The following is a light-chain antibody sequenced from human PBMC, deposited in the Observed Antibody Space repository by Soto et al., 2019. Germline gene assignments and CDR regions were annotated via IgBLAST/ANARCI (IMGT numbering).Light chain of an antibody. J-gene: IGKJ2*01. CDR1: QDITTW. V-gene: IGKV1-12*01. CDR3: HQTSSFPFT. Sequence: DIQMTQSPSSVSASVGDSVTITCRASQDITTWLAWYQQKHGVAPRLLMSGASNLQSEVLSRFSGSGAGTHFTLTISSLQPEDFATYSGHQTSSFPFTFGQGTRLEIK. CDR2: GAS.